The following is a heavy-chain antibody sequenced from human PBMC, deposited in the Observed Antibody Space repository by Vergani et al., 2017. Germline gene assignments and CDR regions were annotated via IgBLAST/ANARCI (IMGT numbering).Heavy chain of an antibody. CDR1: GFTFTSSA. Sequence: QMQLVQSGPEVKKPGTSVKVSCKASGFTFTSSAMQWVRQARGQRLEWIGWIVVGSGNTNYAQKFQGRVTMTRDTSISTAYMELSRLRSDDTAVYYCARAPGADYYDSSGYDNNWFDPWGQGTLVTVSS. V-gene: IGHV1-58*02. J-gene: IGHJ5*02. CDR3: ARAPGADYYDSSGYDNNWFDP. D-gene: IGHD3-22*01. CDR2: IVVGSGNT.